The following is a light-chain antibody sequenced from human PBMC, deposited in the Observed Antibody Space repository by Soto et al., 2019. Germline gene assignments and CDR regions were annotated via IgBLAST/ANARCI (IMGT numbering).Light chain of an antibody. CDR2: EVS. CDR1: SSDVGGYNY. J-gene: IGLJ1*01. Sequence: QSVLTQPPSAPGSPGQSVTISCTGTSSDVGGYNYVSWYQQYPGKAPKLMIYEVSKRPSGVPDRFSGSKSGNTASLTVSGLQAEDEADYYCSSHAGSKNYVFGTGTKVTVL. V-gene: IGLV2-8*01. CDR3: SSHAGSKNYV.